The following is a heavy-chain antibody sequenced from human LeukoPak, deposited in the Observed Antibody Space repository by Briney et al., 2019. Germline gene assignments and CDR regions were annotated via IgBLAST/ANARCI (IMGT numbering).Heavy chain of an antibody. CDR1: GYTFTSYG. Sequence: ASVKVSCKASGYTFTSYGISWVRQAPGQGLEWMGWISAYNGNTNYAQKLQGRVTMTTDTSTSTAYMELRSLRSDDTAVYYCARARSHHYEGDVALDYWGQGTLVTVSS. D-gene: IGHD3-16*01. CDR2: ISAYNGNT. J-gene: IGHJ4*02. CDR3: ARARSHHYEGDVALDY. V-gene: IGHV1-18*01.